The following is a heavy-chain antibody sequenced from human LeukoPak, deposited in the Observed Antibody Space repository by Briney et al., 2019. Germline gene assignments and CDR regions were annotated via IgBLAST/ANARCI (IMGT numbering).Heavy chain of an antibody. V-gene: IGHV3-11*04. CDR3: ARDHYYDFWSGYGY. J-gene: IGHJ4*02. Sequence: PGGSLRLSCAASGFTFSDYYMSWIRQAPGKGLEWVSYISSSGSTIYYADSVRGRFTISRDNAKNSLYLQMNSLRAEDTAVYYCARDHYYDFWSGYGYWGQGTLLTVSS. CDR2: ISSSGSTI. D-gene: IGHD3-3*01. CDR1: GFTFSDYY.